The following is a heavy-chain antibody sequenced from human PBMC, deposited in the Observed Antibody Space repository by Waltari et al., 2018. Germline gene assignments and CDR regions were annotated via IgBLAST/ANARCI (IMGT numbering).Heavy chain of an antibody. D-gene: IGHD2-2*01. J-gene: IGHJ4*02. V-gene: IGHV3-9*01. Sequence: EVQLVESGGGLVQPGRSLRLSCAASGFTFDDSAMPWVRQAPGKGREWVSGISGKIGSRGYADSVKGRVTIARDNAKNSLYLQMNSLRAEDTALYYCAKSTVRDCSSTSCYFSFDYWGQGTLVTVSS. CDR2: ISGKIGSR. CDR3: AKSTVRDCSSTSCYFSFDY. CDR1: GFTFDDSA.